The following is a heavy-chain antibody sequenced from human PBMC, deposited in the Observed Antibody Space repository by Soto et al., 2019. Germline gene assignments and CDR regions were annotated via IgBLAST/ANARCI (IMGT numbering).Heavy chain of an antibody. Sequence: VQRLEAWGCLVHPGWSLRRSFAAYGVTFSSYAMSWVRQATGKGLEWVSGISGSGDSTYYADSVKGRFTISKDNSKTTLYLPMNSLIAEDTAVYYCAKGVPGIAVAGTGYCQHWGQGKMFTVSS. J-gene: IGHJ1*01. CDR1: GVTFSSYA. V-gene: IGHV3-23*01. D-gene: IGHD6-19*01. CDR2: ISGSGDST. CDR3: AKGVPGIAVAGTGYCQH.